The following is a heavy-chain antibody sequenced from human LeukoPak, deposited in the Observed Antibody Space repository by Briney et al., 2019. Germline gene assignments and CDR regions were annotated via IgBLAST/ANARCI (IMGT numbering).Heavy chain of an antibody. CDR2: ISSSSSTI. Sequence: PGGSLRLSCAASGFTFSSYSMIWVRQAPGKGLEWVSYISSSSSTIYYADSVKGRFTISRDNAKNSLYLQMNSLRAEDTAVYYCAREARGVDYRGQGTLVTVSS. CDR1: GFTFSSYS. J-gene: IGHJ4*02. V-gene: IGHV3-48*01. CDR3: AREARGVDY. D-gene: IGHD6-6*01.